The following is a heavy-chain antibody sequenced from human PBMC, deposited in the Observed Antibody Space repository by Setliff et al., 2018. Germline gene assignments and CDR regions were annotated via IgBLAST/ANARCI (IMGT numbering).Heavy chain of an antibody. CDR2: IYTSGST. D-gene: IGHD1-26*01. J-gene: IGHJ3*02. V-gene: IGHV4-4*07. Sequence: SETLSLTCIVSGGSISNYYWSWIRPPAGKGLEWIGRIYTSGSTNYNPSLKSRVTMSVDTSKNQFSLKLSSVTAADTAVYYCARKGISALSGAFDMWGQGTMVTVSS. CDR1: GGSISNYY. CDR3: ARKGISALSGAFDM.